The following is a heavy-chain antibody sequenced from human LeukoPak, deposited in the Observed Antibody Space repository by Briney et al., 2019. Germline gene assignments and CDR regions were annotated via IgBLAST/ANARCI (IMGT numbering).Heavy chain of an antibody. Sequence: SQTLSLTCAISGDSVSSNSAGWSWIRQSPSRGLEWLGRTYYRSKWYYDYAASVKGRITINPDTSKNQFSLQLNSVTPEDTAVYYCARGGGAIATWGQGTLVTVSS. J-gene: IGHJ5*02. CDR1: GDSVSSNSAG. CDR2: TYYRSKWYY. CDR3: ARGGGAIAT. V-gene: IGHV6-1*01. D-gene: IGHD3-16*01.